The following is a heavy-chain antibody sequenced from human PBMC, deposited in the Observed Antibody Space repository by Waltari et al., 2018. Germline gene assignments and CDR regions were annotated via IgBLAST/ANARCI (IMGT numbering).Heavy chain of an antibody. D-gene: IGHD6-19*01. Sequence: QMTLLESGPGLVTPSEPLSLTCTVSAGSVRGPYWRWIRQPAGKGLEWIGRVYSTGAANYNPSLGRRATISVDTTKKQVSLMLTSVTAADTAMYFCAESDSGSWQYFFNSWGPGALVTVSS. CDR3: AESDSGSWQYFFNS. CDR1: AGSVRGPY. CDR2: VYSTGAA. V-gene: IGHV4-4*07. J-gene: IGHJ4*02.